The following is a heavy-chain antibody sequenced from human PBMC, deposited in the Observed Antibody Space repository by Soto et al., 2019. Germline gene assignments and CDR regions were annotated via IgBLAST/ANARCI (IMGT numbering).Heavy chain of an antibody. CDR3: AHLQLNDGHPEYFQP. D-gene: IGHD1-1*01. Sequence: QITLKESGPPLVKPTQTLTLTCTFSGFSLTTNGVGVAWIRQPPGKALEWLALIYWDDDKRYSPSLKSRLTITKDTAYKQAGLSMTNLDPVDTATYYCAHLQLNDGHPEYFQPWGQGNLVIVSS. CDR1: GFSLTTNGVG. V-gene: IGHV2-5*02. CDR2: IYWDDDK. J-gene: IGHJ1*01.